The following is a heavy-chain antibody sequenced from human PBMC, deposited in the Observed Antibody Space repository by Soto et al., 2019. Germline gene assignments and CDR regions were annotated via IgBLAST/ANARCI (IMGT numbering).Heavy chain of an antibody. CDR2: IYPDDSDV. Sequence: GESLKISCKASGYDFSTFWIAWVRQMPGRGLEWMGVIYPDDSDVTYSPSFQGQVTISVDKSMTTAYLHWSSLRASDTATYYCARNRNAGWFDPWGQGTPVTSPQ. V-gene: IGHV5-51*01. J-gene: IGHJ5*02. CDR3: ARNRNAGWFDP. CDR1: GYDFSTFW.